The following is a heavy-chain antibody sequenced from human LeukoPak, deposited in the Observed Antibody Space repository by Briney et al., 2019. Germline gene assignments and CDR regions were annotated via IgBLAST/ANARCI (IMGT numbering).Heavy chain of an antibody. CDR2: IWYDGSNK. J-gene: IGHJ3*02. V-gene: IGHV3-33*06. CDR3: AKDIRSGIEAIDI. CDR1: GFTFSSYG. Sequence: GGSLRRSCAASGFTFSSYGMHWVRQAPGKGLEWVAVIWYDGSNKYYADSVKGRFTISRDNSKNTLYLQMNSLRAEDTAVYYCAKDIRSGIEAIDIWGQGTMVTVSS.